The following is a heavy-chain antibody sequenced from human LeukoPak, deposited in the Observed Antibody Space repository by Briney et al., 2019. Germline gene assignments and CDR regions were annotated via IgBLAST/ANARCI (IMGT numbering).Heavy chain of an antibody. V-gene: IGHV3-23*01. CDR1: GVTLSSFA. Sequence: PGGSLRLSCAASGVTLSSFAMSWARQAPGKGLEWVSGISSSGSGDNTYYADSVKGRFTISRDNSKNTLCLQMNSLRVEDTATYYCAKATERYFEYWGHGSLVTVSS. J-gene: IGHJ4*01. CDR3: AKATERYFEY. CDR2: ISSSGSGDNT.